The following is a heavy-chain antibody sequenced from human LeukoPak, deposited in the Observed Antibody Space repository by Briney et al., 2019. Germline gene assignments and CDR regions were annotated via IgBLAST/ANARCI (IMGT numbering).Heavy chain of an antibody. Sequence: GGSLSLSCAASGFTFSSYAMSWVRQAPGKGLEWVSYISSSGSTIYYADSVKGRFTISRGNAKNSLYLQMNSLRAEDTAVYYCARLLWFGDGPNWFDPWGQGTLVTVSS. D-gene: IGHD3-10*01. J-gene: IGHJ5*02. CDR3: ARLLWFGDGPNWFDP. CDR1: GFTFSSYA. CDR2: ISSSGSTI. V-gene: IGHV3-48*04.